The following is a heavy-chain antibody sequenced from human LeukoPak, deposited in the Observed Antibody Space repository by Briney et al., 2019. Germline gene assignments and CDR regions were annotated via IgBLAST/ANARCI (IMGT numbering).Heavy chain of an antibody. CDR1: GYTFTGYY. J-gene: IGHJ3*02. Sequence: LEASVKVSCKASGYTFTGYYMHWVRQAPGQGLEWMGWINPNSGGTNYAQKLQGRVTMTTDTSTRTAYMELRSLRSDDTAEYYCARARYCRSTSCYGPEDDAFDIWGQGTMVTVSS. V-gene: IGHV1-2*03. CDR2: INPNSGGT. CDR3: ARARYCRSTSCYGPEDDAFDI. D-gene: IGHD2-2*01.